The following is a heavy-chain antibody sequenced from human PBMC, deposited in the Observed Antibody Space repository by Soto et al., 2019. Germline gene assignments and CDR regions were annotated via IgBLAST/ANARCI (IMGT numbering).Heavy chain of an antibody. CDR1: GGSISSYY. J-gene: IGHJ4*02. Sequence: SETLSLTCTVSGGSISSYYWSWIRQPPGKGLEWIGYIYYSGSTNYNPSLKSRVNISVDTSKNQFSLKLSSVTAADTAVYYCASYDFWSGYGYFDYWGQGTLVTVSS. D-gene: IGHD3-3*01. CDR3: ASYDFWSGYGYFDY. V-gene: IGHV4-59*01. CDR2: IYYSGST.